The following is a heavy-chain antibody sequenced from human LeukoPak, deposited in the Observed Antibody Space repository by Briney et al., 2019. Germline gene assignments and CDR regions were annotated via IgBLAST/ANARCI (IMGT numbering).Heavy chain of an antibody. V-gene: IGHV1-46*01. CDR1: GYTFISYY. Sequence: ASVKVSCKPSGYTFISYYMHWVRQAPGQGLEWMGIINPRGGSTSYAQKFQGRVTMTRDTSTSTVYMELSSLRSEDTAVYYCARDTANYYYDSSGYYFDYWGQGTLVTVSS. D-gene: IGHD3-22*01. CDR3: ARDTANYYYDSSGYYFDY. J-gene: IGHJ4*02. CDR2: INPRGGST.